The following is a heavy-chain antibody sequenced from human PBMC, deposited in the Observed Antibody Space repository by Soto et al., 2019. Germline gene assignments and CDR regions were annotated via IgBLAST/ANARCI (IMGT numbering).Heavy chain of an antibody. CDR1: GGSITSYY. CDR3: AREVDGIQLWSSNWFDP. V-gene: IGHV4-59*12. Sequence: SETLSLTCTVSGGSITSYYWSWIRQPPGKGLEWIGYIYYSGSTNYNPSLKSRVTMSVDTSKNQFSLKLSSVTAADTAVYYCAREVDGIQLWSSNWFDPWGQGTLVTVSS. CDR2: IYYSGST. D-gene: IGHD5-18*01. J-gene: IGHJ5*02.